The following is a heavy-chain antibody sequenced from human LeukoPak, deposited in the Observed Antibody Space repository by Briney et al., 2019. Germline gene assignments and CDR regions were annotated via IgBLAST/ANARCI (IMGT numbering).Heavy chain of an antibody. CDR2: IYYSGST. Sequence: PSETLSLTCTVSGGSISSGDYYWSWIRQPPGKGLEWIGYIYYSGSTYYNPSLKSRVTISVDTSKNQFSLKLSSVTAADTAVYYCGRDALVGYFSYYYMDVWGKGTTVTVSS. CDR3: GRDALVGYFSYYYMDV. CDR1: GGSISSGDYY. V-gene: IGHV4-30-4*02. J-gene: IGHJ6*03. D-gene: IGHD2-15*01.